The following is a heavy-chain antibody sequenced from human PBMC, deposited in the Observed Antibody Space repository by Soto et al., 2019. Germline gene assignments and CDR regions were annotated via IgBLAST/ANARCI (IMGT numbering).Heavy chain of an antibody. CDR3: ARLPPTTAPNSSGWYGNWFDP. V-gene: IGHV5-51*01. Sequence: GESLKISCKGSGYSFTSYWIGWVRQMPGKGLEWMGIIYPGDSDTRYSPSFQGQVTISADKSISTAYLQWSSLKASDTAMYYCARLPPTTAPNSSGWYGNWFDPWGQGTLVTVSS. J-gene: IGHJ5*02. D-gene: IGHD6-19*01. CDR2: IYPGDSDT. CDR1: GYSFTSYW.